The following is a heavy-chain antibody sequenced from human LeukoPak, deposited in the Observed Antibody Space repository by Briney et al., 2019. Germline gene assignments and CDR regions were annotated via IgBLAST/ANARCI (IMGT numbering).Heavy chain of an antibody. J-gene: IGHJ5*02. CDR1: GGSISSYY. V-gene: IGHV4-59*01. CDR3: ARDPRSSGYCSGGSCSDWFDP. D-gene: IGHD2-15*01. Sequence: SETLSLTCTVSGGSISSYYWSWIRQPPGKGLEWIGYIYYSGSTNYNPSLKSRVTISVDTSKNQFSLKLSSVTAADTAVYYCARDPRSSGYCSGGSCSDWFDPWGQGTLVTVSS. CDR2: IYYSGST.